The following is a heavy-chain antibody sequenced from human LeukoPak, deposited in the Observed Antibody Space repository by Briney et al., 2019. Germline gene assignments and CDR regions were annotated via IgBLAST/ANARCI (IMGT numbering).Heavy chain of an antibody. Sequence: PSETLSLTCTVSGGSISSSSYYWGWIRQPPGKGLEWIGSIYYSGSTYYNPSLKSRVTISVDKSKNQFSLKLSSVTAADTAVYYCARAAAAPYYFDYWGQGTLVTVSS. CDR2: IYYSGST. J-gene: IGHJ4*02. CDR1: GGSISSSSYY. V-gene: IGHV4-39*07. CDR3: ARAAAAPYYFDY. D-gene: IGHD6-13*01.